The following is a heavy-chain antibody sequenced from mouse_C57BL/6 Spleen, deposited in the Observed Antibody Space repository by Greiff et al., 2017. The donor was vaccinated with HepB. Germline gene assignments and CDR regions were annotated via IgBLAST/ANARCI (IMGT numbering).Heavy chain of an antibody. CDR1: GFNIKDYY. V-gene: IGHV14-2*01. D-gene: IGHD1-1*01. J-gene: IGHJ1*03. Sequence: VQLQQSGAELVKPGASVKLSCTASGFNIKDYYMHWVKQRTEQGLEWIGRIDPEDGETKYAPNFQGKATITADTSSNTAYLQLSSLTSEDTAVYYCARSHYYGSRDWYFDVWGTGTTVTDSS. CDR3: ARSHYYGSRDWYFDV. CDR2: IDPEDGET.